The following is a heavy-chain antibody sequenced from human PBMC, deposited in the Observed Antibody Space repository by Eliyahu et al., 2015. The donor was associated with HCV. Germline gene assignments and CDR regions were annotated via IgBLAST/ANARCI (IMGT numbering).Heavy chain of an antibody. J-gene: IGHJ4*02. CDR2: ISSSSSYT. CDR3: ARDIGYCTNGVCYTTGGPDY. Sequence: QVQLVESGGGLVKPGGSLRLSCAASGFTFSDYYXSWXRQAPGKGLEWFSYISSSSSYTNYADSVKGRFTISRDNAKNSLYLQMNSLRAEDTAVYYCARDIGYCTNGVCYTTGGPDYWGQGTLVTVSS. V-gene: IGHV3-11*06. D-gene: IGHD2-8*01. CDR1: GFTFSDYY.